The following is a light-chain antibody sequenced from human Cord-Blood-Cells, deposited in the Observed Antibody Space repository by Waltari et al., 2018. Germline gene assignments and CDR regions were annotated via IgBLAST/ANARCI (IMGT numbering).Light chain of an antibody. CDR2: EGS. Sequence: QSALTQPASVSGSPGQSLTISCTGTSSDGGSYNLVSWYQQHPGKAPKLMIYEGSKRPSGVSNRFSGSKSGNTASLTISGLQAEDEADYYCCSYAGSSTWVFGGGTKLTVL. CDR3: CSYAGSSTWV. V-gene: IGLV2-23*01. J-gene: IGLJ3*02. CDR1: SSDGGSYNL.